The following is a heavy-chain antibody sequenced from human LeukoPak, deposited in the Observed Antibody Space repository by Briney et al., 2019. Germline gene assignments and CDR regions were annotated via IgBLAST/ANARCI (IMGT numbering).Heavy chain of an antibody. V-gene: IGHV3-53*05. CDR2: IYSGGST. D-gene: IGHD2-2*01. J-gene: IGHJ4*02. Sequence: PGGSLRLSCAASGFTVSSNYMSWVRQAPGKGLEWVSVIYSGGSTYYADSVKGRFTISRDNSKNTLYLQMNSLRAEDTAVYYCAKETPLGQYQLPGPFDYWGQGTLVTVSS. CDR1: GFTVSSNY. CDR3: AKETPLGQYQLPGPFDY.